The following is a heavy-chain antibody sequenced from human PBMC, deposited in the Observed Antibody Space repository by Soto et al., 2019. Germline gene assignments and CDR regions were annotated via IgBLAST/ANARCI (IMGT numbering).Heavy chain of an antibody. CDR3: ARDRYYYGSGSYYNSWFDP. Sequence: GASVKVSCKTSGYTFTTYGVSWVRQAPGQGLEWMGWISAYNGNTNYAQKLQGRVTMTTDTSTSTAYMELRGLRSDDTAVYYCARDRYYYGSGSYYNSWFDPWGQGTLVTVSS. J-gene: IGHJ5*02. V-gene: IGHV1-18*04. D-gene: IGHD3-10*01. CDR2: ISAYNGNT. CDR1: GYTFTTYG.